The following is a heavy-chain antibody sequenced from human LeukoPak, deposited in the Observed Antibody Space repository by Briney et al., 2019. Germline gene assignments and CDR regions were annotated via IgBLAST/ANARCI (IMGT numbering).Heavy chain of an antibody. CDR1: GESFDGYY. J-gene: IGHJ5*02. CDR2: INHVGIT. Sequence: SETLSLTCAVYGESFDGYYWSWIRQSPGKGLEWIGHINHVGITNHNPSLKSRVTMSVDTSKNQFSLKLSSVTAADTAVYYCARDGGKTTMGTDWFDPWGQGTLVTVSS. V-gene: IGHV4-34*10. D-gene: IGHD3-10*01. CDR3: ARDGGKTTMGTDWFDP.